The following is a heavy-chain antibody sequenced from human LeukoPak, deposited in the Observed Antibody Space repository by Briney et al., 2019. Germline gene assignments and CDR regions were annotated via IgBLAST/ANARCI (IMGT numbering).Heavy chain of an antibody. V-gene: IGHV3-48*03. J-gene: IGHJ4*02. CDR1: GFTLSNYE. CDR3: ARDMGNYFDY. D-gene: IGHD3-10*01. CDR2: IGSSGSTI. Sequence: GGSLRLSCAASGFTLSNYEMNWVRQAPGKGLEWVSYIGSSGSTIYYADSVKGRFTISRDNAKNSLFLQMSGLRAEDTAVYYCARDMGNYFDYWGQGALVTVSS.